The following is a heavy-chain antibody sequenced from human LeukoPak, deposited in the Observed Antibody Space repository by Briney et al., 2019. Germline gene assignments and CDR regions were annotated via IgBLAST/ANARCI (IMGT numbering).Heavy chain of an antibody. CDR1: GYTFTSYG. V-gene: IGHV1-18*01. Sequence: ASVKVSCKASGYTFTSYGIIWVRQAPGQGLEWMGWISAYNGNTNYAQKLQGRVTMTTDTSTSTAYMELRSLRSDDTAVYYCARDHLAAAGYNWFDPWGQGTLVTVSS. CDR3: ARDHLAAAGYNWFDP. CDR2: ISAYNGNT. J-gene: IGHJ5*02. D-gene: IGHD6-13*01.